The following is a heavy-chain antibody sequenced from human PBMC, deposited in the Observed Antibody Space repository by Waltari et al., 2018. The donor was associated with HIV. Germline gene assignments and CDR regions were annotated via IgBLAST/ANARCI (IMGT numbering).Heavy chain of an antibody. CDR1: GGSIRDSYYY. D-gene: IGHD1-26*01. CDR3: ARHEPRSTWFDP. J-gene: IGHJ5*02. Sequence: QLHLQESGPGLVKPSETLSLTCSVSGGSIRDSYYYWGWIRQPPGKGLEWIGSMFYSGSAYDNPSLKSRVTIAVDTSKNQFSLKLSSVTAADTALYFCARHEPRSTWFDPWGKG. V-gene: IGHV4-39*01. CDR2: MFYSGSA.